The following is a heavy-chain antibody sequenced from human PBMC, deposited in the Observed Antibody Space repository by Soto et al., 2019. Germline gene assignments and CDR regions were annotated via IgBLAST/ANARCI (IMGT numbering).Heavy chain of an antibody. D-gene: IGHD3-9*01. V-gene: IGHV4-39*01. CDR1: GGSISSSSYY. Sequence: QLQLQESGPGLVKPSETLSLTCTVSGGSISSSSYYWGWIRQPPGKGLEWIGSIYYSGGTYYNPSLKSRVTIAVDTSKTQFSLKLSSVTAADTAVYYCAPFDWLTHYWGQGTLVTVSS. J-gene: IGHJ4*02. CDR3: APFDWLTHY. CDR2: IYYSGGT.